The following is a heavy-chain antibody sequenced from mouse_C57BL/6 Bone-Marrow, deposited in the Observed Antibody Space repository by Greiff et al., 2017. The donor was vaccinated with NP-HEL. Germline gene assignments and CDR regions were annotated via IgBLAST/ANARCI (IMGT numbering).Heavy chain of an antibody. CDR3: ARFITTVVARRDWYFDV. Sequence: VKLQQPGTELVKPGASVKLSCKASGYTFTSYWMHWVKQRPGQGLEWIGNINPSNGGTNYNEKFKSKATLTVDKSSSTAYMQLSSLTSEDSAVYYCARFITTVVARRDWYFDVWGTGTTVTVSS. V-gene: IGHV1-53*01. J-gene: IGHJ1*03. CDR2: INPSNGGT. D-gene: IGHD1-1*01. CDR1: GYTFTSYW.